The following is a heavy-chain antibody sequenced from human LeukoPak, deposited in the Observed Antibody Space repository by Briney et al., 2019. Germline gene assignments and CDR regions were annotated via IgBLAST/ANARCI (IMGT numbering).Heavy chain of an antibody. CDR2: INSDGSST. J-gene: IGHJ4*02. Sequence: PGGSLRLACAASGFTFSSYWMHWVRQAPGKGLVWVSRINSDGSSTSYADSVKGRISISRDNAKNTLYLQMNSLRAEDTAVYYCARADSSGWDFDYWGQGTLVTVSS. V-gene: IGHV3-74*01. CDR3: ARADSSGWDFDY. D-gene: IGHD6-19*01. CDR1: GFTFSSYW.